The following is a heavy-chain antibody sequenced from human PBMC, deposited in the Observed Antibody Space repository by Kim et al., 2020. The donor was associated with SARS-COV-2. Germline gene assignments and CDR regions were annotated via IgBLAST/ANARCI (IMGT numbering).Heavy chain of an antibody. J-gene: IGHJ4*02. D-gene: IGHD1-26*01. Sequence: GGSLRLSCEVFGLIFSDQYMDWVRQTPGRGLEWVGRSLNKANSYTAEYAASVQGRFTISRDDSRKSMYLQMRNLKIEDTAVYYCGRDLHGARLALWGQGT. CDR3: GRDLHGARLAL. CDR1: GLIFSDQY. V-gene: IGHV3-72*01. CDR2: SLNKANSYTA.